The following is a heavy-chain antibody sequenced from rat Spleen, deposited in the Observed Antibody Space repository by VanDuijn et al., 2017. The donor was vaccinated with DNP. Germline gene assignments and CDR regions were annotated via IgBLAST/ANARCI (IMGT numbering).Heavy chain of an antibody. CDR1: GFTFSDNN. V-gene: IGHV5-7*01. CDR2: INYDGSST. J-gene: IGHJ2*01. Sequence: EVQLVESGGGLVQPGRSLKLSCAASGFTFSDNNMAWVRQAPKKGLEWVATINYDGSSTYYRDSVKGRFTISRDNAKSTLYLQMDSLRSEDTATYYCARPDYWGQGVMVTVSS. CDR3: ARPDY.